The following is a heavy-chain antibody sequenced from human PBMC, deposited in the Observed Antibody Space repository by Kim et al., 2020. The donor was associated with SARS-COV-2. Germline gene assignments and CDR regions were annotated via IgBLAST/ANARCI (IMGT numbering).Heavy chain of an antibody. CDR1: GFTFSSYG. J-gene: IGHJ4*02. CDR3: ARDHYYGSGSPSYYFDY. D-gene: IGHD3-10*01. V-gene: IGHV3-33*01. CDR2: IWYDGSNK. Sequence: GGSLRLSCAASGFTFSSYGMHWVRQAPGKGLEWVAVIWYDGSNKYYADSVKGRFTISRDNSKNTLYLQMNSLRAEDTAVYYCARDHYYGSGSPSYYFDYWGQGTLVTVSS.